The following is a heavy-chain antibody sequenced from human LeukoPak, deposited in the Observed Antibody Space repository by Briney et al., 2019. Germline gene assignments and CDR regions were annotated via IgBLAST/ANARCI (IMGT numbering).Heavy chain of an antibody. J-gene: IGHJ4*02. CDR3: TTDRLIVAAKFDY. Sequence: QSGGSLRLSCAASGFTFSNAWMSSVRQAPEKGLEWVGRVKSKTDGATTDYAAPVKGRFTISRDDSKNTLYLQMNSLKTEDTAVYYCTTDRLIVAAKFDYWGQGTLVTVSS. V-gene: IGHV3-15*01. D-gene: IGHD2-15*01. CDR2: VKSKTDGATT. CDR1: GFTFSNAW.